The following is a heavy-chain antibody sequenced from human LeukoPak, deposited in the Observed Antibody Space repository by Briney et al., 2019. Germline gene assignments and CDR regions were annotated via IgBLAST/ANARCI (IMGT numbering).Heavy chain of an antibody. CDR3: VRHSAYYYHFDY. CDR2: INPNSGGT. CDR1: GYTFTGCY. V-gene: IGHV1-2*02. Sequence: GASVKVSCKASGYTFTGCYIHWVRQAPGQGLEWVGWINPNSGGTNYAQKFQGRVTMTRDTSISTAYMELNWLRSDDTAVYYCVRHSAYYYHFDYWGQGTLVTVSS. D-gene: IGHD3-10*01. J-gene: IGHJ4*02.